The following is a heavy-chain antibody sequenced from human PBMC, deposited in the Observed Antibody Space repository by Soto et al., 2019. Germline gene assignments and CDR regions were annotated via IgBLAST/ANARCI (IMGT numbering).Heavy chain of an antibody. CDR1: GYTFTSYA. CDR2: INAGNGNT. CDR3: ARDLHPGIAAAGIHAY. J-gene: IGHJ4*02. Sequence: GASVKVSCKASGYTFTSYAMHWVRQAPGQRLEWMGWINAGNGNTKYSQKFQGRVTITRDTSASTAYMELSSLRSEDTAVYYCARDLHPGIAAAGIHAYWGQGTLVTVSS. V-gene: IGHV1-3*01. D-gene: IGHD6-13*01.